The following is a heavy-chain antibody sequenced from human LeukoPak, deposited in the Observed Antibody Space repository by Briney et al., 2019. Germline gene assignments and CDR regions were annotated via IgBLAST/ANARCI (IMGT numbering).Heavy chain of an antibody. V-gene: IGHV4-59*01. CDR3: ATTVRSYYYYGMDV. CDR2: ISYSGTP. D-gene: IGHD1-26*01. Sequence: SETLSLTCTVSGGSISSYYWSWIRHPPGKGLEWVGYISYSGTPTYNPSLISRVTILVDTSKNQFALELSSVTAADTAVYYCATTVRSYYYYGMDVWGQGTTVTVSS. CDR1: GGSISSYY. J-gene: IGHJ6*02.